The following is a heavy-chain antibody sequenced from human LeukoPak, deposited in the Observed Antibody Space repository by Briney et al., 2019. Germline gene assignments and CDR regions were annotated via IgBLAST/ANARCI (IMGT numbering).Heavy chain of an antibody. CDR2: IIPILGIA. J-gene: IGHJ4*02. CDR3: ARDTASGYYVSDY. V-gene: IGHV1-69*04. D-gene: IGHD3-22*01. CDR1: GGTFSSYA. Sequence: SVKVSCKASGGTFSSYAISWVRQAPGQGLEWMGRIIPILGIANYAQKFQGRVAITADKSTSTAYMELSSLRSEDTAVYYCARDTASGYYVSDYWGQGTLVTVSS.